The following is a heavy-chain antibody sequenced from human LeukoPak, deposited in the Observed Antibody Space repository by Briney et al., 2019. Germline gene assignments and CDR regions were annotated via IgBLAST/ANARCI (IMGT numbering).Heavy chain of an antibody. CDR3: ATGGHSFDN. Sequence: SETLSLTCSVSGASLTIYYWNWIRQPAGKGLEWIGRYASGTTAHNPSLKSQFTMSIDTSKNQISMKLTSVTAADTAVYYCATGGHSFDNWGQGILVTVTP. D-gene: IGHD3-16*01. CDR2: YASGTT. J-gene: IGHJ4*02. CDR1: GASLTIYY. V-gene: IGHV4-4*07.